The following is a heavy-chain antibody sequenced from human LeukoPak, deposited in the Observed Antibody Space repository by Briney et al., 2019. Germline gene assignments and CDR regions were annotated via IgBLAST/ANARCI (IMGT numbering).Heavy chain of an antibody. J-gene: IGHJ4*02. CDR3: ARGGRYTYGYDY. Sequence: PSETLSLTCPVSGDSISNYYWSWIRQPPGKGLQWIGYIYYSGSTNSNPSLKSRVTISVDTSKNQFPLKLTSVTAADTAVYYCARGGRYTYGYDYWGQGFLVTVSS. CDR1: GDSISNYY. D-gene: IGHD5-18*01. V-gene: IGHV4-59*01. CDR2: IYYSGST.